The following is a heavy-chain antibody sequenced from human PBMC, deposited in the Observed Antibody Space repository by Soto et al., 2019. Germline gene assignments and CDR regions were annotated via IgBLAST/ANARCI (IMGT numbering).Heavy chain of an antibody. J-gene: IGHJ4*02. D-gene: IGHD1-1*01. CDR3: ARDSLERRYFDY. V-gene: IGHV4-34*01. CDR1: GGSFSGYY. Sequence: SETLSLTCAVYGGSFSGYYWSWIRQPPGKGLEWIGEINHSGSTNYNPSLKSRVTISVDTSKNQFSLKLSSVTAADTAVYYCARDSLERRYFDYWGQGTLVTVSS. CDR2: INHSGST.